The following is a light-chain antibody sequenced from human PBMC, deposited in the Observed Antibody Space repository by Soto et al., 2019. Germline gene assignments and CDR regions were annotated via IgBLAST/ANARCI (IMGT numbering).Light chain of an antibody. CDR2: EVS. Sequence: QSALTQPASVSGSPGQSITISCTGTSSDIGTYKYVSWYQHHPGKAPKLVIYEVSHRPSGVSDRFSGSKSGNTASLTISGLQAEDEADYYCCSYASSVANVFGTGTQLTVL. CDR3: CSYASSVANV. V-gene: IGLV2-14*01. CDR1: SSDIGTYKY. J-gene: IGLJ1*01.